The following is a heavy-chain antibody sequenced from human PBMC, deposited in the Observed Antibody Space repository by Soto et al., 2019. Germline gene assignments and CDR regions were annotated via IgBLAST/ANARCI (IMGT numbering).Heavy chain of an antibody. V-gene: IGHV3-7*04. Sequence: EVQLVESGGGLVQPGGSLRFSCVASGFSFDTYWMTWVRQAPGKGLEWVANINEDGSEKHYVDSVKGRFTISRDNAQKSLYLQMSSLRAEDTAVYHCAWGASIAKWGQGTLVTV. D-gene: IGHD2-21*01. CDR2: INEDGSEK. CDR1: GFSFDTYW. CDR3: AWGASIAK. J-gene: IGHJ4*02.